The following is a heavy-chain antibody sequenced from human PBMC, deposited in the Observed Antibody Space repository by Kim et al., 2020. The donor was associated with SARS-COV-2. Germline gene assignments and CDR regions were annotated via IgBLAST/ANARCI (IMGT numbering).Heavy chain of an antibody. D-gene: IGHD6-13*01. CDR1: GFTVSSNY. Sequence: GGSLRLSCAASGFTVSSNYMSWVRQAPGKGLEWVSVIYSGGSTYYADSVKGRFTISRDNSKNTLYLQMNSLRAEDTAVYYCARGLWGAAADWFDPWGQGTLVTVSS. CDR2: IYSGGST. V-gene: IGHV3-53*01. J-gene: IGHJ5*02. CDR3: ARGLWGAAADWFDP.